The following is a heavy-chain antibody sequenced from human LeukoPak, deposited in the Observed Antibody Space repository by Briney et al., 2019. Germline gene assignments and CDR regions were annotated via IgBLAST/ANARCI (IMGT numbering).Heavy chain of an antibody. CDR3: AKGYGTMIDDAFDI. CDR1: GFTFSTYA. CDR2: ISHSGGST. J-gene: IGHJ3*02. Sequence: PGGSLRLSCAVSGFTFSTYAMSWVRQAPGKGLEWVSCISHSGGSTYYADSVKGRVTISRDNSKKTMYLQMNSLRAEDTAVYYCAKGYGTMIDDAFDIWGQGTMVTVSS. V-gene: IGHV3-23*01. D-gene: IGHD3-22*01.